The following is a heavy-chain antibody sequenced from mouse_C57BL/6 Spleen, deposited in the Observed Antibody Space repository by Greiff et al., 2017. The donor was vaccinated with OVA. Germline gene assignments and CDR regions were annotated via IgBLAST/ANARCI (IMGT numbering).Heavy chain of an antibody. CDR1: GYTFTDYY. D-gene: IGHD2-4*01. J-gene: IGHJ3*01. V-gene: IGHV1-26*01. Sequence: EVQLQQSGPELVKPGASVKISCKASGYTFTDYYMNWVKQSHGKSLEWIGDINPNNGGTSYNQKFKGKATLTVDKSSSTAYMELRSLTSEDSAVYYCARRGYYDYDAWFAYWGQGTLVTVSA. CDR3: ARRGYYDYDAWFAY. CDR2: INPNNGGT.